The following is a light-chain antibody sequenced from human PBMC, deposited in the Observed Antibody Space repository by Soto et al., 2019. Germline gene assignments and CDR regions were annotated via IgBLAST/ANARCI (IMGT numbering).Light chain of an antibody. V-gene: IGKV3-15*01. J-gene: IGKJ4*01. Sequence: IVMTQSPGTLSASPGVRATISCRASQDIGTKVGWYQETPGQAPRLLIYGASTRATGIPVRFSGSGSGTEFTLTITSLQSEDSAVYYCQEYHYWHPMTFGGGTNVDMK. CDR3: QEYHYWHPMT. CDR2: GAS. CDR1: QDIGTK.